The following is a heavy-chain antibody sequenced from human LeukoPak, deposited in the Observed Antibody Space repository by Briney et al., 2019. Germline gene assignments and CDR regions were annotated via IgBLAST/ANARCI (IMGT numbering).Heavy chain of an antibody. D-gene: IGHD6-13*01. CDR2: IYYSGST. Sequence: PSGTLSLTCTVSGGSISSSSYYWGWIRQPPGKGLEWIGSIYYSGSTYYNPSLKSRVTISVDTSKNQFSLKLSSVTAADTAVYYCARDLAAATRYFDLWGRGTLVTVSS. CDR3: ARDLAAATRYFDL. CDR1: GGSISSSSYY. J-gene: IGHJ2*01. V-gene: IGHV4-39*07.